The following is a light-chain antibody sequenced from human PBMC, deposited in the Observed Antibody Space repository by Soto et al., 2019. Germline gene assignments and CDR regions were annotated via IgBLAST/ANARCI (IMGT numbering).Light chain of an antibody. CDR1: SSNIGNNY. J-gene: IGLJ2*01. CDR2: DNN. Sequence: QAVVTQPPSVSAAPGQKVTISCSGSSSNIGNNYVSWYQQFPGTAPKLLIYDNNKRPSEIPDRFSGSKSGTSATLGITGLQTGDEANYYCVTWDSNFVVFGGGTKVTVL. V-gene: IGLV1-51*01. CDR3: VTWDSNFVV.